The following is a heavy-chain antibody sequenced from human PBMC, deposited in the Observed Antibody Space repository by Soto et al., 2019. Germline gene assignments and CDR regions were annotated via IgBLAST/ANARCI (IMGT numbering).Heavy chain of an antibody. Sequence: QVQLVQSGAEVKKPGASVKVSCEASGYTFSNYAIHWVRQAPGQRLEWMAWINAGNGDTKYSQNFQGRVTMTRGAAAGAAYRERRGLRPEDTAVYYCARAPRSSGYYHYAMDVWGQGTTVTVS. CDR3: ARAPRSSGYYHYAMDV. CDR1: GYTFSNYA. J-gene: IGHJ6*02. D-gene: IGHD3-9*01. CDR2: INAGNGDT. V-gene: IGHV1-3*01.